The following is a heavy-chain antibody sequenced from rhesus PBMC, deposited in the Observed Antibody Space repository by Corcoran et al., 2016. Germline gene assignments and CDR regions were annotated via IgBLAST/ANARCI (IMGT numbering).Heavy chain of an antibody. CDR2: IYGSGAST. D-gene: IGHD3-3*01. J-gene: IGHJ3*01. Sequence: QVQLQESGPAVVKPSETLSLTCAVSGGSTSSSNWWSWIRQSPGKGLEWMGGIYGSGASTEYNRSLKRRVTISIDTSKNQFSLKLSSVTAADTAVYYCASDYFTIFGVVITHLDEPDAFDFWGQGLRVTVSS. CDR3: ASDYFTIFGVVITHLDEPDAFDF. CDR1: GGSTSSSNW. V-gene: IGHV4-93*02.